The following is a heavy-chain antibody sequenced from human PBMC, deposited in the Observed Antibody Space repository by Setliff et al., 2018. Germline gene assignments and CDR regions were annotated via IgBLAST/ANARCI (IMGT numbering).Heavy chain of an antibody. CDR2: LYFGGST. D-gene: IGHD1-26*01. J-gene: IGHJ4*02. CDR1: GASLNSADYY. CDR3: ARDNTIVGATDY. V-gene: IGHV4-39*07. Sequence: SETLSLTCVVSGASLNSADYYWGWIRQPPGKGLEWIGTLYFGGSTHYNPSLKSRVTISVDTSKNQFSLRLSSVTAADTALYFCARDNTIVGATDYWGQGTLVTV.